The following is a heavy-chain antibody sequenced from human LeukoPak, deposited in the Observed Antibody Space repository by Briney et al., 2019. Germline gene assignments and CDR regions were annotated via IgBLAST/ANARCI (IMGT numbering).Heavy chain of an antibody. Sequence: ASVKVSCKASGYTFTSYDINWVRQSTEPGHGWRGLMDPNSGNTGYAQKFQGRVTMTRNTSISTAYMELSSLRSEDTAVYYCARQTYCGGDCYSYYYYYMDVWGKGTTVTVSS. J-gene: IGHJ6*03. CDR3: ARQTYCGGDCYSYYYYYMDV. CDR1: GYTFTSYD. V-gene: IGHV1-8*01. CDR2: MDPNSGNT. D-gene: IGHD2-21*02.